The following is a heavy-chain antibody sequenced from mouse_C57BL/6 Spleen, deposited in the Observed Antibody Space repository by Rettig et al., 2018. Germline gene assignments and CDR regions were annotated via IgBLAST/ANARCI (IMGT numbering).Heavy chain of an antibody. V-gene: IGHV1-69*01. Sequence: QVQLQQPGAELVMPGASVKLSCKASGYTFTSYWMHWVKQRPGQGLEWIGEIDPSDSYTNYNQKFKGKSTLTVDKSSSTAYMQRSSLTSEDSAVYYCARGGWFAYWGQGTLVTVSA. CDR1: GYTFTSYW. CDR2: IDPSDSYT. CDR3: ARGGWFAY. J-gene: IGHJ3*01.